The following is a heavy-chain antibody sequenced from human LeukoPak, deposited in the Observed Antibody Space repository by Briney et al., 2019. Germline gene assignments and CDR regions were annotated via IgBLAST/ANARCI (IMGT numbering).Heavy chain of an antibody. D-gene: IGHD4-11*01. CDR1: GGSISSYY. V-gene: IGHV4-59*08. CDR3: ARHGGTRITLVEVYYFDY. Sequence: SETLSLTCTVSGGSISSYYWSWIRQPPGKGLEWIGYIYYSGSTNYNPSLKSRVTISVDTSKNQFSLKLSSVTAADTAVYYCARHGGTRITLVEVYYFDYWGQGTLVTVSS. J-gene: IGHJ4*02. CDR2: IYYSGST.